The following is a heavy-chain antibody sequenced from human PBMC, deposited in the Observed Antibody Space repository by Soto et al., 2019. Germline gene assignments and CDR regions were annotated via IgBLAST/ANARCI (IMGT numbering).Heavy chain of an antibody. V-gene: IGHV4-30-2*01. CDR1: GDSYSISTYS. CDR3: AGMPYTSGLRFDP. CDR2: IYQSGVT. Sequence: SETLSLTCTLSGDSYSISTYSWSWIRQPPGKALQWIGFIYQSGVTSYNPSLASRLSISLDRSNNQCSLKLKSVTAADTAVYFCAGMPYTSGLRFDPWGPGTLVTSPQ. D-gene: IGHD6-19*01. J-gene: IGHJ5*02.